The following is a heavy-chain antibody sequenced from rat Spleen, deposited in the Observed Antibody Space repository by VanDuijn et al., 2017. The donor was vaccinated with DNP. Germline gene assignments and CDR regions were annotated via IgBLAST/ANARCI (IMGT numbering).Heavy chain of an antibody. V-gene: IGHV2-19*01. CDR3: ARSHDGTYYYGNYFDY. J-gene: IGHJ2*01. CDR2: IRTNGIT. CDR1: GFSLTDYT. Sequence: QVQLKESGPGLVQPSQTLSLTCTVSGFSLTDYTVHWVRQPPGKGLEWMGRIRTNGITDYNSALKSRLTINRDTAKSKVFLKMNSLQTDDTAIYFCARSHDGTYYYGNYFDYWGQGVMVTVSS. D-gene: IGHD1-12*02.